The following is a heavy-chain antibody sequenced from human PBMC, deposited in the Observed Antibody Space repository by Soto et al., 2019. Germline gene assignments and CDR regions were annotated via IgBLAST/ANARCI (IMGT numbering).Heavy chain of an antibody. V-gene: IGHV1-18*01. J-gene: IGHJ4*02. CDR1: GYTFTNYG. D-gene: IGHD2-2*01. Sequence: EASVKVSCKASGYTFTNYGISWVRQAPGQGLEWMGWISANNGNTDYAQKLQGRVTMTRDTSISTAYMELSSLRSEDTAVYYCARVLLDIVVVPAAFDYWGQGTLVTVSS. CDR2: ISANNGNT. CDR3: ARVLLDIVVVPAAFDY.